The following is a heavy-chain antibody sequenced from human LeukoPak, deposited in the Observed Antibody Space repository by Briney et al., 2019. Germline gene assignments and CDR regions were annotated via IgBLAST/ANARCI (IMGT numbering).Heavy chain of an antibody. CDR2: ISSSGSTI. CDR1: GFTFSDYY. CDR3: ARDHSYGFPYDY. V-gene: IGHV3-11*01. J-gene: IGHJ4*02. Sequence: PGGSLRLSCAASGFTFSDYYMSWIRQAPGKGLEWVSYISSSGSTIYYADSVKGRFTISRDNAKNSLYPQMNSLRAEDTAVYYCARDHSYGFPYDYWGQGTLVTVSS. D-gene: IGHD5-18*01.